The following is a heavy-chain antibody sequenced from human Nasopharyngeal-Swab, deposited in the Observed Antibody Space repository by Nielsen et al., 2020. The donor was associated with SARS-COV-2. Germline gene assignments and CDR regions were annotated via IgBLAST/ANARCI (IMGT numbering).Heavy chain of an antibody. D-gene: IGHD3-22*01. CDR3: ARSDSSGYYLYYYGMDV. CDR2: MNPNSGNT. J-gene: IGHJ6*02. V-gene: IGHV1-8*01. Sequence: WVRQAPGQGLEWMGWMNPNSGNTGYAQKFQGRVTMTRNTSISTAYMGLSSLRSEDTAVYYCARSDSSGYYLYYYGMDVWGQGTTVTVSS.